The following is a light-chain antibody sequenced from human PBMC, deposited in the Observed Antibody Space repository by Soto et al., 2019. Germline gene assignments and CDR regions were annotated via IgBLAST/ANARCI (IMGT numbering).Light chain of an antibody. CDR2: GAS. CDR3: QQRSNWPPVWT. CDR1: QIISSTY. Sequence: PGERATLSCRASQIISSTYLGWYQQKPGQAPRLLIYGASSRATGIPDRFSGSGSGTDFTLTISRLEPEDFAVYYCQQRSNWPPVWTFGQGTKVEIK. J-gene: IGKJ1*01. V-gene: IGKV3D-20*02.